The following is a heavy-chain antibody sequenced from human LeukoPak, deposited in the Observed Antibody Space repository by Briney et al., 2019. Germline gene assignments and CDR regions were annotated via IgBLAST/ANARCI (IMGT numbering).Heavy chain of an antibody. CDR3: ARHIVGEQNFDY. J-gene: IGHJ4*02. V-gene: IGHV3-7*01. CDR1: GFTFGAYW. D-gene: IGHD3-16*02. CDR2: IKDDGSAQ. Sequence: GGSLRLPCAASGFTFGAYWMSWFRQAPGKGPEWVASIKDDGSAQFYVDSLEGRLTISRDNAKNTLYLQMDTMRVEDTAVYYCARHIVGEQNFDYWSQGTLVTVSS.